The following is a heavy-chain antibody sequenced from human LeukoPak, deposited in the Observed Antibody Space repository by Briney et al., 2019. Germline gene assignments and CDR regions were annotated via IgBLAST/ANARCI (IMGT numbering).Heavy chain of an antibody. D-gene: IGHD6-19*01. CDR2: IRPSGDNT. CDR3: ARPAGLLWFYP. J-gene: IGHJ5*02. V-gene: IGHV3-23*01. Sequence: GGSLRLSCAASGFTFSSYAMHWVRQAPGRGLEWVASIRPSGDNTYYGDSVKGRFTISRDNSKNTVYLQMNNMRVDDTAVSYCARPAGLLWFYPWGEETLVPVSS. CDR1: GFTFSSYA.